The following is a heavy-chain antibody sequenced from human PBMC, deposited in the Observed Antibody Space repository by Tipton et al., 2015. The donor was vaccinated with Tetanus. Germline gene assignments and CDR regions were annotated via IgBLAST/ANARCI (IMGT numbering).Heavy chain of an antibody. Sequence: QSGAEVKKPGSSVKVSCKASGGTFSSYAISWVRQAPGQGLEWLGGIIPIFGTANYAQQFQGRVPITADDSPSTASLELGSLRSEDTAVEDAARVPEYDERGPFDYWGQGTLVTVSS. V-gene: IGHV1-69*01. CDR2: IIPIFGTA. CDR1: GGTFSSYA. CDR3: ARVPEYDERGPFDY. J-gene: IGHJ4*02. D-gene: IGHD3-3*01.